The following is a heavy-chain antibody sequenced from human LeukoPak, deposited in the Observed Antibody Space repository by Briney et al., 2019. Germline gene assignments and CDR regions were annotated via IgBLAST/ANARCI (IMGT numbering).Heavy chain of an antibody. J-gene: IGHJ3*02. CDR2: IYTSGNT. D-gene: IGHD7-27*01. V-gene: IGHV4-61*02. Sequence: SETLSLTCTVSGDSISSGNYYWTWIRQPARKGLAWIGRIYTSGNTNYNPSLKSQVTISMDTSKNQFSLNLNSVTAADTAVYYCARDRAGDSFDIWGQGTMVTVSS. CDR1: GDSISSGNYY. CDR3: ARDRAGDSFDI.